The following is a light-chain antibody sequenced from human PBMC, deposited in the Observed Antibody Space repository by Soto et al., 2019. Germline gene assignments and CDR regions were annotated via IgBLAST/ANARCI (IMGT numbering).Light chain of an antibody. CDR2: AAS. CDR3: QQYNNWPPWT. Sequence: EIVLTQSPGTLSLSPGERATLSCRASQTVNSDYLTWYQQKPGQAPRLLIYAASSGATGIPDRFSGSGSETDFTLTISSLQSEDFAVYYCQQYNNWPPWTFGQGTKVDIK. CDR1: QTVNSDY. J-gene: IGKJ1*01. V-gene: IGKV3-20*01.